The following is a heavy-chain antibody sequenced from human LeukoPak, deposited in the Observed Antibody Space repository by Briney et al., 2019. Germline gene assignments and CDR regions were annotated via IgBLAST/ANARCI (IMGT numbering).Heavy chain of an antibody. CDR1: VFTFRLPG. Sequence: GGSLRLFQPASVFTFRLPGMIAGRKAPAYGLHRMAPITKPGSEKYYVDSVKGRLTISRDNAKNPLYLQMNSLRAEDTAVYYCARFTGCGYSGYDCPIAHFDYWGQGTLVTVSS. CDR2: ITKPGSEK. CDR3: ARFTGCGYSGYDCPIAHFDY. V-gene: IGHV3-7*01. D-gene: IGHD5-12*01. J-gene: IGHJ4*02.